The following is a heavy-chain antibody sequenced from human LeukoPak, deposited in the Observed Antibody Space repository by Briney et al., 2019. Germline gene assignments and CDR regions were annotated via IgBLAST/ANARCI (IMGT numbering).Heavy chain of an antibody. J-gene: IGHJ3*02. V-gene: IGHV4-34*01. CDR3: ARDQHSSSWYWGWAFDI. D-gene: IGHD6-13*01. CDR1: GGSFSGYY. CDR2: INHSGST. Sequence: PSETLSLTCAVYGGSFSGYYWSWIRQPPGKGLEWIGEINHSGSTNYNPSLKSRVTMSVDTSKNQFSLKLSSVTAADTAVYYCARDQHSSSWYWGWAFDIWGQGTMVTVSS.